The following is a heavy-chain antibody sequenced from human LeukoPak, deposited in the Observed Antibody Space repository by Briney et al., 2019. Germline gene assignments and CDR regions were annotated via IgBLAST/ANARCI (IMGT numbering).Heavy chain of an antibody. D-gene: IGHD2-2*01. CDR2: INHSGST. Sequence: NPSETLSLTCAVYGGSFSGYYWSWIRQPPGKGLEWIGEINHSGSTNYNPSLKSRVTISVDTSKNQFSLKLSSVTAADTAVYYCAREGINVVVPAARHFDYWGQGTLVTVSS. CDR3: AREGINVVVPAARHFDY. J-gene: IGHJ4*02. CDR1: GGSFSGYY. V-gene: IGHV4-34*01.